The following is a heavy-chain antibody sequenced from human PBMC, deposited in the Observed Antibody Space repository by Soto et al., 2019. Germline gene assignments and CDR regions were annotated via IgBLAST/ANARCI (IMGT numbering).Heavy chain of an antibody. CDR1: GGSISSGGYY. D-gene: IGHD1-1*01. CDR3: AREVEDWNHLRVDP. CDR2: IYYSGST. J-gene: IGHJ5*02. Sequence: SETLSLTCTVSGGSISSGGYYWSWIRQHPGKGLEWIGYIYYSGSTYYNPSLKSRVTISVDTSKNQFSLKLSSVTAADTAVYYCAREVEDWNHLRVDPWGQGTLVTVSS. V-gene: IGHV4-31*03.